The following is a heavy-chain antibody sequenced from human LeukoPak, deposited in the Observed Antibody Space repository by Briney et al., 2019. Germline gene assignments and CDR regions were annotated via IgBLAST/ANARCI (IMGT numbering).Heavy chain of an antibody. D-gene: IGHD1-26*01. Sequence: SGGSLRLSCAASGFTFSTYGMSWVRQAPGKGLVWVSRISPDGTSTTYADSVKGRFTISRDNAKNTLYLQMNTLRAEDTAVYYCVYSGNFRFDYWGQGTLVTVSS. V-gene: IGHV3-74*01. CDR1: GFTFSTYG. CDR2: ISPDGTST. CDR3: VYSGNFRFDY. J-gene: IGHJ4*02.